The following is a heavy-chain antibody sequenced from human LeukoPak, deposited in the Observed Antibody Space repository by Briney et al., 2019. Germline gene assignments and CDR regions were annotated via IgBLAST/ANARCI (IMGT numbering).Heavy chain of an antibody. CDR2: IWYDGSNK. CDR1: GFTFSSSA. V-gene: IGHV3-33*08. Sequence: GGSLRLSCAASGFTFSSSAMSWVRQSPGKGLEWVAVIWYDGSNKYYADSVKGRFTISRDNSKNTLYLQMNSLRAEDTAVYYCARDDSSGYKAPFDYWGQGTLVTVSS. D-gene: IGHD3-22*01. CDR3: ARDDSSGYKAPFDY. J-gene: IGHJ4*02.